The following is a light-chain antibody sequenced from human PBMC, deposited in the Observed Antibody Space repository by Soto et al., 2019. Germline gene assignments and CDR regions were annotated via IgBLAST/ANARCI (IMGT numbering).Light chain of an antibody. J-gene: IGKJ5*01. V-gene: IGKV1-39*01. CDR1: QSISSY. Sequence: MTQSPSCLSASVGDRVTFNCRASQSISSYLNWYQQKPGKAPKLLIYAASSLQSGVPSRFSGSGSGTDFTLTISSLQPEDFATYYCQQSYSTPITPGQGTGLEIK. CDR3: QQSYSTPIT. CDR2: AAS.